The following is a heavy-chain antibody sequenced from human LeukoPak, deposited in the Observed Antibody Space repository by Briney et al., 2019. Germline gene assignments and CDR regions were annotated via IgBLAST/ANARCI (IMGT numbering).Heavy chain of an antibody. CDR2: ISGSGGST. CDR3: AKSPSSSWYTGCD. V-gene: IGHV3-23*01. Sequence: GGSLRLSCAASGFTFSSYAMSWARQAPGKGLEWVSAISGSGGSTYYADSVKGRFTISRDNSKYTLYLQMNSLRAEDTAVYYCAKSPSSSWYTGCDWGQGTLVTVSS. D-gene: IGHD6-13*01. CDR1: GFTFSSYA. J-gene: IGHJ4*02.